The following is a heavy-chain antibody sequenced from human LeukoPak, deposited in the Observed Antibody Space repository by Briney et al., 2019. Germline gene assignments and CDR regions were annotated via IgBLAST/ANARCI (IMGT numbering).Heavy chain of an antibody. J-gene: IGHJ6*02. CDR3: ARATVGNYCGMDV. V-gene: IGHV4-34*01. CDR2: INHSGST. Sequence: SETLSLTCAVYGGSFSGYYWSWIRQPPGKGLEWIGEINHSGSTNYNPSLKSRVTISVDTSKNQFSLKLSSVTAADTAVYYCARATVGNYCGMDVWGQGTTVTVSS. D-gene: IGHD4-11*01. CDR1: GGSFSGYY.